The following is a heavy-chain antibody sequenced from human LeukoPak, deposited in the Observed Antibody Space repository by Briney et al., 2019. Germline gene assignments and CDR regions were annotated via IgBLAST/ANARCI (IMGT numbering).Heavy chain of an antibody. J-gene: IGHJ3*02. CDR2: ISRSGSTI. D-gene: IGHD5-24*01. CDR1: GFTFSSYE. V-gene: IGHV3-48*03. Sequence: QPGGSLRLSCAASGFTFSSYEMNWVRQAPGKGLEWVSYISRSGSTIYYADSVKGRFTMSRDTAKNSLYLQMNSLRAEDTAVYYCARSGRDGYNWDAFDIWGQGTMVTISS. CDR3: ARSGRDGYNWDAFDI.